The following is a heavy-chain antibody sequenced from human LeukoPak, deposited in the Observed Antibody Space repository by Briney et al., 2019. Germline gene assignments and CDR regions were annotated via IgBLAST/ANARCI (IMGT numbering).Heavy chain of an antibody. Sequence: TSETLSLTCTVSGGSISGSSYYWGWIRQPPGKGLEWIGSIYYSGSTYYNPSLKSRVTISVDRSKNQFSLKLSSVTAADTAVYYCARAFSGHLDYWGQGTLVTVSS. J-gene: IGHJ4*02. CDR2: IYYSGST. D-gene: IGHD3-10*01. V-gene: IGHV4-39*07. CDR1: GGSISGSSYY. CDR3: ARAFSGHLDY.